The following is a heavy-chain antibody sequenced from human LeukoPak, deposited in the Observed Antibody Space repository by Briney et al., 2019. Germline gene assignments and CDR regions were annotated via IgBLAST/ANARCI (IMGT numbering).Heavy chain of an antibody. Sequence: GASVKVSCKASGYTFTGYYMHWVRQAPGQGLEWMGWINPNSGGTNYAQKFQGRVTVTRDTSISTAYMELSRLRSDDTAVYYCARDSILGYCSGGSCYDLDYWGQGTLVTVSS. V-gene: IGHV1-2*02. CDR1: GYTFTGYY. CDR3: ARDSILGYCSGGSCYDLDY. CDR2: INPNSGGT. D-gene: IGHD2-15*01. J-gene: IGHJ4*02.